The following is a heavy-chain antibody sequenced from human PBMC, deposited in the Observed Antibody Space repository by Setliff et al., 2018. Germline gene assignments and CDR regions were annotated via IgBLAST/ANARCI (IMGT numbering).Heavy chain of an antibody. CDR3: ARSLGSGSYYGSRPFHSDY. CDR2: IQTSGTT. CDR1: GGSISSGNYY. Sequence: PSETLSLTCTVSGGSISSGNYYWSWIRQPAGKGLEWIGHIQTSGTTNFNPSLKSRVTISGDRSKNQFSLELSSVTAADTAVYYCARSLGSGSYYGSRPFHSDYWGQGILVTVSS. V-gene: IGHV4-61*09. D-gene: IGHD3-10*01. J-gene: IGHJ4*02.